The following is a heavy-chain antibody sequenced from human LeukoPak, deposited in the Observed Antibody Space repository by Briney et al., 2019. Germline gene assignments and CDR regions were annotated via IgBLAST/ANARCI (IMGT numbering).Heavy chain of an antibody. V-gene: IGHV1-69*01. CDR3: ATVFLELGGPSGFDFVAANYYFDS. CDR1: GGTLRRFS. Sequence: ASVRVSCKASGGTLRRFSVNWVRQAPGRGPEWMGGIIPAFGKLIYARDFQDRVTITADESTSTAYMELSSLRSEDTAVYYCATVFLELGGPSGFDFVAANYYFDSWGQGTLVTVSS. D-gene: IGHD5-12*01. J-gene: IGHJ4*02. CDR2: IIPAFGKL.